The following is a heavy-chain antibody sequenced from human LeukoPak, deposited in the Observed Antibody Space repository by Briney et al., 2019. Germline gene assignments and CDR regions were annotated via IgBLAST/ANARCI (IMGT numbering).Heavy chain of an antibody. CDR3: ARGLSSSDFEL. J-gene: IGHJ2*01. CDR1: GGSFSGYY. V-gene: IGHV4-34*01. D-gene: IGHD6-19*01. CDR2: INHSGST. Sequence: SETLSLTCAVYGGSFSGYYWSWIRQPPGKGLEWIGVINHSGSTNYNPSLKSRVTISVDASKNQFSLKLSSVTAADTAVYFCARGLSSSDFELWGRGTLVTVSS.